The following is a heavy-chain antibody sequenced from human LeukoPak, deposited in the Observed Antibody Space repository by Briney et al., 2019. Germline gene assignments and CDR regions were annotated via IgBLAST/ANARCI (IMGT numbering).Heavy chain of an antibody. D-gene: IGHD3-3*01. J-gene: IGHJ4*02. CDR3: AKGAPDIVVDDYDFWSGYYLIDY. CDR1: GFTFNDYD. CDR2: IRSSGSSV. Sequence: GGSLRLSCAASGFTFNDYDMNWIRQAPGKGLEWVSYIRSSGSSVSYIDSVKGRFTISRDNAKNSLYLQMNSLRAEDTAVYYCAKGAPDIVVDDYDFWSGYYLIDYWGQGTLVTVSS. V-gene: IGHV3-11*01.